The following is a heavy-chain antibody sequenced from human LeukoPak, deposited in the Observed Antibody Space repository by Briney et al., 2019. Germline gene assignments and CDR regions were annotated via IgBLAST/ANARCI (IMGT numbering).Heavy chain of an antibody. CDR2: IIPILGIA. CDR3: ARGPRADSSGWYLRTFDI. V-gene: IGHV1-69*04. D-gene: IGHD6-19*01. Sequence: GASVKVSCKASGGTFSSYAISWVRQAPGQGLEWMGRIIPILGIANYAQKFQGRVTITADKSTSTVYMELSSLRSEDTALYYCARGPRADSSGWYLRTFDIWGQGTMVTVSS. J-gene: IGHJ3*02. CDR1: GGTFSSYA.